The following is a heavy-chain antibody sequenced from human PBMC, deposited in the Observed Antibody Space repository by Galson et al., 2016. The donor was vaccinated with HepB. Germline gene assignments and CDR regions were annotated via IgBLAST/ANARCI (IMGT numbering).Heavy chain of an antibody. CDR3: ARGIRGSRTYGTSFDY. Sequence: ETLSLTCTVSGASISSRNYYWGWIRQPPGKGLEWIGSIYYSGSPYYNPSLKSRVTISVDTSKNRFSLRLNSVTAADTAVYYCARGIRGSRTYGTSFDYWGQGTLVTVSS. CDR1: GASISSRNYY. V-gene: IGHV4-39*07. CDR2: IYYSGSP. D-gene: IGHD6-13*01. J-gene: IGHJ4*02.